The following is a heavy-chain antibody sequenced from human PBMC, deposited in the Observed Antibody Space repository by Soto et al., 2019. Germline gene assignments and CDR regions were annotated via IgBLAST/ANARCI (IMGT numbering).Heavy chain of an antibody. D-gene: IGHD2-21*02. CDR2: IYYSGST. CDR3: ARAYLSGGDADWYFDL. J-gene: IGHJ2*01. Sequence: QVQLQESGPGLVKPSETLSLTCTVSGGSISSYYWSWIRQPPGKGLEWIGYIYYSGSTNYNPSLKSRVTISVDTSKNQFSLKLSSVTAADTAVYYCARAYLSGGDADWYFDLWGRGTLVTVSS. V-gene: IGHV4-59*01. CDR1: GGSISSYY.